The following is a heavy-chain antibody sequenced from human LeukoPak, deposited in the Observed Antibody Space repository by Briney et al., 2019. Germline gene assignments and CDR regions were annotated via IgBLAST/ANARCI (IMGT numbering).Heavy chain of an antibody. Sequence: GGSLRLSCAASGFTFSNYSMKWVRQAPGKGLEWVSSISRSSRYTYYADSVKGRFTISRDNAKNSLYLQMNSLRAEDTAVYYCARAAEGADFWSGYLEYAFDIWGQGTMVTVSS. CDR3: ARAAEGADFWSGYLEYAFDI. CDR1: GFTFSNYS. J-gene: IGHJ3*02. V-gene: IGHV3-21*01. D-gene: IGHD3-3*01. CDR2: ISRSSRYT.